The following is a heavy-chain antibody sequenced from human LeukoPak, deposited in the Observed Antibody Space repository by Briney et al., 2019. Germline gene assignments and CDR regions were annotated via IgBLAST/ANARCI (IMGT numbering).Heavy chain of an antibody. Sequence: GASVKVSCKASGYTFTSYYMHWVRQAPGQGREWMGIINPSGGSTSYAQKFQGRVTMTRETSTSTVYMELSSLRSEDTAVYYCARDRTDYYDSSGYYSGDAFDIWGQGTMVTVSS. CDR3: ARDRTDYYDSSGYYSGDAFDI. CDR1: GYTFTSYY. CDR2: INPSGGST. D-gene: IGHD3-22*01. V-gene: IGHV1-46*01. J-gene: IGHJ3*02.